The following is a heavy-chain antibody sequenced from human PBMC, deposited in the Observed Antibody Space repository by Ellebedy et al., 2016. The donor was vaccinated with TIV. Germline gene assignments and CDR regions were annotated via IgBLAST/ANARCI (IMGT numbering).Heavy chain of an antibody. J-gene: IGHJ3*02. Sequence: GESLKISXQGSGYRFTSYWISWVRQTPGKGLEWVGIVYPGDTYARYNPSLQGHVTISADKSISTAYLQWSSLKASDTAMYYCARQHDYGDYSFGIWGQGTMVTVSS. CDR1: GYRFTSYW. V-gene: IGHV5-51*01. CDR3: ARQHDYGDYSFGI. D-gene: IGHD4-17*01. CDR2: VYPGDTYA.